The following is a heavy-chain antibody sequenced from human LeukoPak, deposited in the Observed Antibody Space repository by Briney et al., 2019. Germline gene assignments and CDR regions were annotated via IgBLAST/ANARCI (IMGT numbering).Heavy chain of an antibody. CDR3: ARRMHGRGNWFDP. Sequence: ASVKVSCKASGNTLTSYGISWVRQAPGQGLEWMGWISGYNGNTNYAQKFQGRVTMTTDTSTSTAYMELRSLKSDDTAVYYCARRMHGRGNWFDPWGQGTLVTVSS. CDR1: GNTLTSYG. V-gene: IGHV1-18*01. D-gene: IGHD1-26*01. J-gene: IGHJ5*02. CDR2: ISGYNGNT.